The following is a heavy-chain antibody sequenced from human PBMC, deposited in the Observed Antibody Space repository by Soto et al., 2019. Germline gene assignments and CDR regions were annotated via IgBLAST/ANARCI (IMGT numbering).Heavy chain of an antibody. CDR2: ISSSSSYI. CDR3: ARGSRLAVAGTSDY. Sequence: EVQLVESGGGLVKPGGSLRLSCAASGFTFSSYSMNWVRQAPGKGLEWVSSISSSSSYIYYADSVKGRFTISRDNAKNSLYLQMNSLRAEDTAVYYCARGSRLAVAGTSDYWGQGTLVTVSS. D-gene: IGHD6-19*01. V-gene: IGHV3-21*01. CDR1: GFTFSSYS. J-gene: IGHJ4*02.